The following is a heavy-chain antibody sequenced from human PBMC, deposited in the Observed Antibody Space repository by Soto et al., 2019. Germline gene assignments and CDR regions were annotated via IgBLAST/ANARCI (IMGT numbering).Heavy chain of an antibody. Sequence: QVQLVESGGGVVQPGRSLRLSCAASGFTFSSYGMHWVRQAPGKGLEWVAVIWYDGSNKYYADSVKGRFTISRDNSKNTLYLQMNSLRAEDTAVYYCARDLEQQLLHYWGQGTLVTVSS. J-gene: IGHJ4*02. V-gene: IGHV3-33*01. D-gene: IGHD6-13*01. CDR3: ARDLEQQLLHY. CDR2: IWYDGSNK. CDR1: GFTFSSYG.